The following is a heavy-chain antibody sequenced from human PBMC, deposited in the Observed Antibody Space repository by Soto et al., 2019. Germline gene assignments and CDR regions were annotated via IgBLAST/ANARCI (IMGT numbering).Heavy chain of an antibody. J-gene: IGHJ5*01. V-gene: IGHV1-69*01. CDR1: GGPLHNHA. CDR2: ILPVFDTP. Sequence: ARKITCKASGGPLHNHAITWVRQAPGQGLEWMGGILPVFDTPNYAQKFLDRRTITADESTSTAYMELSSLTSEATAGYDGARGRAEGYCTRAFFSYNWCDTWGHG. CDR3: ARGRAEGYCTRAFFSYNWCDT. D-gene: IGHD2-8*01.